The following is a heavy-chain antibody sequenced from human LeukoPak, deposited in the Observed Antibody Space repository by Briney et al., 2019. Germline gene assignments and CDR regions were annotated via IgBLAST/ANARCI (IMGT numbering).Heavy chain of an antibody. V-gene: IGHV3-74*01. CDR3: AREGMFGELSYAY. Sequence: GGSLRLSCAASGFTFSSYWMHWVRQAPGKGLVWVSRINSDGSSTSYADSVKGRFTISRDNAKNTLYLQMNSLRAEDTAGYYCAREGMFGELSYAYWGQGTLVTVSS. J-gene: IGHJ4*02. CDR1: GFTFSSYW. CDR2: INSDGSST. D-gene: IGHD3-10*02.